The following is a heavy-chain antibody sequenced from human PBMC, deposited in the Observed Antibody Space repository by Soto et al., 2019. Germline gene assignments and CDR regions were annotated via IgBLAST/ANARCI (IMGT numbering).Heavy chain of an antibody. J-gene: IGHJ4*02. Sequence: PSETLSLTCTVSGGSISSYYWSWIRQPPGKGLEWIGYIYYSGSTNYNPSLKSRVTISVDTSKNQFSLKLSSVTAADTAVYYCARHNRLCSGGSCNLFDYWGQGTLVTVSS. CDR1: GGSISSYY. D-gene: IGHD2-15*01. CDR2: IYYSGST. CDR3: ARHNRLCSGGSCNLFDY. V-gene: IGHV4-59*08.